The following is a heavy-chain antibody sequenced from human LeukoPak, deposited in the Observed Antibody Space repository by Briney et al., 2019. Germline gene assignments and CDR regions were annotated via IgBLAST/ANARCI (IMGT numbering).Heavy chain of an antibody. CDR2: INPNSGGT. V-gene: IGHV1-2*02. D-gene: IGHD5-12*01. J-gene: IGHJ4*02. CDR1: GYTFTGYY. Sequence: ASVKVSCKAPGYTFTGYYMHWVRQAPGQGLEWMGWINPNSGGTNYAQKFQGRVTMTRDTSISTAYMELSRLRSDDTAVYYCARADPRVATGVRVDYWGQGTLVTVSS. CDR3: ARADPRVATGVRVDY.